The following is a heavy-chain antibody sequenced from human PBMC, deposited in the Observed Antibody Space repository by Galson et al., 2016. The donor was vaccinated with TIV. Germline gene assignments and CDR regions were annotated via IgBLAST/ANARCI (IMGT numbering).Heavy chain of an antibody. J-gene: IGHJ4*02. CDR2: INSSGGRT. Sequence: SLRLSCAASIVTFSRYAMSWVRQAPGKGLEWVSTINSSGGRTYYADSVKGRFSISRDNSKNTLYLQMNSLRPEDTAVYFCAREGTSVVGRSLDYWGQGTLVTVSS. V-gene: IGHV3-23*01. CDR1: IVTFSRYA. CDR3: AREGTSVVGRSLDY. D-gene: IGHD5/OR15-5a*01.